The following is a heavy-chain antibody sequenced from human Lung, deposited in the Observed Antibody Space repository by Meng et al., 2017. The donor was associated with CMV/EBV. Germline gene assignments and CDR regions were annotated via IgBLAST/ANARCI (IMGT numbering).Heavy chain of an antibody. V-gene: IGHV4-31*03. D-gene: IGHD3-10*01. CDR3: ARASYGSGSPLGESWFDP. Sequence: GKLRDSGPGLVKPYQPLPLPCTASGGSISSGGYYWSWIRQHPGKGLEWIGYIHSSGSTYYNPSLRSRLTISVDTSKNQFSLKLSSVTAADTAVYYCARASYGSGSPLGESWFDPWGQGTLVTVSS. J-gene: IGHJ5*02. CDR2: IHSSGST. CDR1: GGSISSGGYY.